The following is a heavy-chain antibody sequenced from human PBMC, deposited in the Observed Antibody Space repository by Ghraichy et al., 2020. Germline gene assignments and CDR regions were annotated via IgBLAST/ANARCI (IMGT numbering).Heavy chain of an antibody. CDR1: GGTFSSYA. V-gene: IGHV1-69*06. Sequence: SVKVSCKASGGTFSSYAISWVRQAPGQGLEWMGGIIPIFGTANYAQKFQGRVTITADKSTSTAYMELSSLRSEDTAVYYCARGTVVTPLDWYFDLWGRGTLVTVSS. CDR3: ARGTVVTPLDWYFDL. J-gene: IGHJ2*01. CDR2: IIPIFGTA. D-gene: IGHD4-23*01.